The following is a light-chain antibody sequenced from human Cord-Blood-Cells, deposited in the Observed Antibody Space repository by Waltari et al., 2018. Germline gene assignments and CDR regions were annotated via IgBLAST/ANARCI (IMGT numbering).Light chain of an antibody. Sequence: EIVLTQSPATMYLSPGERATLSCRASKSVSIYLAWYQQKPGQAPRLLIYDASNRATGIPARFSGSGSGTDFTLTISSLEPEDFAVYYCQQRSNWPPYTFGQGTKLEIK. CDR2: DAS. CDR1: KSVSIY. CDR3: QQRSNWPPYT. V-gene: IGKV3-11*01. J-gene: IGKJ2*01.